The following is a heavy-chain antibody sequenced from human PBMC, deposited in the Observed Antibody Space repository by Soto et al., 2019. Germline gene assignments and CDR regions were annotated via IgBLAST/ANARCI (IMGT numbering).Heavy chain of an antibody. CDR3: GRQRGPTVTTPFDI. V-gene: IGHV3-48*02. CDR1: GFTFSSYS. Sequence: EVQLVESGGGLVQPGGSLRLSCAASGFTFSSYSMNWVRQAPGKGLEWVSYISSSSSTIYYADSVKGRFTISRDNAKNSLYRQVNSLREEDAAVYYCGRQRGPTVTTPFDIWGQGTMVTVSS. J-gene: IGHJ3*02. CDR2: ISSSSSTI. D-gene: IGHD4-17*01.